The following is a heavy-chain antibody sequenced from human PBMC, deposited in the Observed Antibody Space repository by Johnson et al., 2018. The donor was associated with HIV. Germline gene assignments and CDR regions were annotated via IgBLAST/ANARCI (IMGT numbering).Heavy chain of an antibody. Sequence: VQLVESGGGLVQPGGSLRLSCAASGFAVSSNYMSWVRQAPGKGLEWVANIKQDGSEKYYVDSVRGRFTISRDNAKNSLYLQMNSLRAEDTAVYYCARQEGDYGDSITDDAFDFWGQGTMVTVSS. J-gene: IGHJ3*01. CDR1: GFAVSSNY. CDR3: ARQEGDYGDSITDDAFDF. V-gene: IGHV3-7*01. D-gene: IGHD4-17*01. CDR2: IKQDGSEK.